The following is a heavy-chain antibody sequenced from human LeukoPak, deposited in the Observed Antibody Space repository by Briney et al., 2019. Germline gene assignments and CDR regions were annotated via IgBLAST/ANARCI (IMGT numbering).Heavy chain of an antibody. CDR1: GYTFTGYY. V-gene: IGHV1-2*04. J-gene: IGHJ4*02. D-gene: IGHD3-22*01. Sequence: ASVKVSCKASGYTFTGYYMHWVRQAPGQGLEWMGWINPNSGGTNYAQKFQGWVTMTRDTSISTAYMELRSLRSDDTAVYYCARHTRITMIVVDFDYWGQGTLVTVSS. CDR3: ARHTRITMIVVDFDY. CDR2: INPNSGGT.